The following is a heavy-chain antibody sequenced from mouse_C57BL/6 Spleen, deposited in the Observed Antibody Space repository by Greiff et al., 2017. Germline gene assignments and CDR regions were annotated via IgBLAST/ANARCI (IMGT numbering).Heavy chain of an antibody. CDR3: ARKEDSSGYFDY. CDR2: IDPSDSET. Sequence: QVQLQQPGAELVRPGSSVKLSCKASGYTFTSYWMHWVKQRPIQGLEWIGNIDPSDSETHYNQKFKDKATLTVDKSSSTAYMQLSSLTSEDSAVYYCARKEDSSGYFDYWGQGTTLTVSS. J-gene: IGHJ2*01. V-gene: IGHV1-52*01. CDR1: GYTFTSYW. D-gene: IGHD3-2*02.